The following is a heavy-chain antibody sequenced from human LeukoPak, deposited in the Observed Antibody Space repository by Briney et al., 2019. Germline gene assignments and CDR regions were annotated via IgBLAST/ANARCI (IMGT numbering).Heavy chain of an antibody. CDR2: INPSGGST. V-gene: IGHV1-46*01. CDR1: GYTFTSYY. CDR3: ARGRVVVPAAIRSHWFDP. D-gene: IGHD2-2*02. Sequence: ASVKVSCTASGYTFTSYYMHWVRQAPGQGLEWMGIINPSGGSTSYAQKFQGRVTMTRDTSTSTVYMELSSLRSEDTAVYYCARGRVVVPAAIRSHWFDPWGQGTLVTVSS. J-gene: IGHJ5*02.